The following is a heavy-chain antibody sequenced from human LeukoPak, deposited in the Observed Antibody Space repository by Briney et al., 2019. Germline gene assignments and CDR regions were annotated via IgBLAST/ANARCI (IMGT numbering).Heavy chain of an antibody. D-gene: IGHD4-23*01. Sequence: ASVKVSCKTSGFPFTNYAVSWVRQAPGQGLEWMGGIIPIFGTANYAQKFQGRVTITADESTSTAYMELSSLKTEDTAVYYCTTDPVGYPVPWGQGTLVTVSS. V-gene: IGHV1-69*13. CDR3: TTDPVGYPVP. CDR2: IIPIFGTA. CDR1: GFPFTNYA. J-gene: IGHJ5*02.